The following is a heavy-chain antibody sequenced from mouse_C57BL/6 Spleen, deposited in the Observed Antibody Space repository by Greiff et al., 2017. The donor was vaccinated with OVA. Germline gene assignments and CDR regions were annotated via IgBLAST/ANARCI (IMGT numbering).Heavy chain of an antibody. CDR2: IYPGDGDT. Sequence: QVQLKESGAELVKPGASVKISCKASGYAFSSYWMNWVTQRPGKGLEWIGQIYPGDGDTNYNGKFKGKATLTTDKSSSTAYMQLSSLTSEDSAVYFCARWGAYGNYPGFDYWGQGTTLTVSS. D-gene: IGHD2-1*01. V-gene: IGHV1-80*01. J-gene: IGHJ2*01. CDR1: GYAFSSYW. CDR3: ARWGAYGNYPGFDY.